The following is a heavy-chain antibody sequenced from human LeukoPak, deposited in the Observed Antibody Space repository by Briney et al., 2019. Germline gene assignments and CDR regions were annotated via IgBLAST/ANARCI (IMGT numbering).Heavy chain of an antibody. Sequence: GGSLRLSCAASGFTFSSYAMSWVRQAPGKGLEWVSAISGSGGSTYYADSVKGRSTISSDNSKNTLYLQMNSLRAEDTAVYYCAKDNGDYGSYYYGMDVWGQGTTVTVSS. D-gene: IGHD4-17*01. CDR3: AKDNGDYGSYYYGMDV. J-gene: IGHJ6*02. V-gene: IGHV3-23*01. CDR2: ISGSGGST. CDR1: GFTFSSYA.